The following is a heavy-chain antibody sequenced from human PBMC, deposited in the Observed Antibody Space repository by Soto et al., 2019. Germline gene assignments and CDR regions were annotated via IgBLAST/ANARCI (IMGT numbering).Heavy chain of an antibody. V-gene: IGHV3-33*01. D-gene: IGHD4-17*01. CDR2: IWYDGSNK. CDR3: ARDPDYGDDWYFDL. CDR1: GFTFSSYG. Sequence: QVQLVESGGGVVQPGRSLRLSCAASGFTFSSYGMHWVRRAPGKGLEWVAVIWYDGSNKYYADSVKGRFTISRDNSKNTLYLQMNSLRAEDTAVYYCARDPDYGDDWYFDLWGRGTLVTVSS. J-gene: IGHJ2*01.